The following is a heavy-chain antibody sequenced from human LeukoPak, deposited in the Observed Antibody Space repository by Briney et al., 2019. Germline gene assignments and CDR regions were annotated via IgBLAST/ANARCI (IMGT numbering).Heavy chain of an antibody. CDR1: GFTFSSYA. CDR3: AKAQSNRIVGATDYYYYGMDV. J-gene: IGHJ6*02. CDR2: ISYDGSNK. Sequence: TGGSLRLSCAASGFTFSSYAMSWVRQAPGKGLEWVAVISYDGSNKYYADSVKGRFTISRDNSKNTLYLQMNSLRAEDTAVYYCAKAQSNRIVGATDYYYYGMDVWGQGTTVTVSS. V-gene: IGHV3-30*18. D-gene: IGHD1-26*01.